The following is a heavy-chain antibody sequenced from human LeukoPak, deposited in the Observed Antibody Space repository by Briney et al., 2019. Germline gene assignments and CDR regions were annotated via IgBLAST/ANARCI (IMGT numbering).Heavy chain of an antibody. D-gene: IGHD2-2*01. J-gene: IGHJ6*02. CDR2: INPNSGGT. V-gene: IGHV1-2*02. Sequence: GASVKVSCKASGYTFTGYYMHWVRQAPGQGLEWMGWINPNSGGTNYAQKFRGRVTMTRDTSISTAYMELSRLRSDDTAVYYCARLPYCSSTSCYLAPGDYYYYGMDVWGQGTTVTVSS. CDR3: ARLPYCSSTSCYLAPGDYYYYGMDV. CDR1: GYTFTGYY.